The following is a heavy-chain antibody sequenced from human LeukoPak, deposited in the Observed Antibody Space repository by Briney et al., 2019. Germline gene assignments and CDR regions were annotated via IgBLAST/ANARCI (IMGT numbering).Heavy chain of an antibody. Sequence: PGGSLRLSCAASGVTFSDSAMTWVPQVPVKGVEWVSSISSSGSYIYYADSVKGRFTISRDNAKNSLYLQMNSLRADDTAVYHCARGAGTIFGEYYYYMDVWGKGTAVTVS. CDR2: ISSSGSYI. V-gene: IGHV3-21*01. CDR3: ARGAGTIFGEYYYYMDV. D-gene: IGHD3-3*01. J-gene: IGHJ6*03. CDR1: GVTFSDSA.